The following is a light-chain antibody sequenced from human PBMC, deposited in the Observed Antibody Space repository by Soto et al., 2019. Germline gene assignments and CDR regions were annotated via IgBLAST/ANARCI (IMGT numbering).Light chain of an antibody. V-gene: IGKV3-15*01. Sequence: EVVMTRSPTTLSVSPGEGATLSCWASQPVSDNLAWYQQKAGQAPRLLIYGASARALEIPARFSGSGSGTEFTFTITSLQSEPFAAYFCQQYDQWPITLGQGTRMEIK. CDR3: QQYDQWPIT. CDR1: QPVSDN. J-gene: IGKJ5*01. CDR2: GAS.